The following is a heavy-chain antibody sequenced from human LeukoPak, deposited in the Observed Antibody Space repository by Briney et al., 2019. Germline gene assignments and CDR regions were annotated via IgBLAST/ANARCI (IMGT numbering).Heavy chain of an antibody. CDR3: AKMEVAGIRYWFDP. V-gene: IGHV3-23*01. J-gene: IGHJ5*02. D-gene: IGHD6-19*01. CDR1: GFTFSSYA. Sequence: QSGGSLRLSCAASGFTFSSYAMSWVRQAPGKGLEWVSAISGSGGSTYYADSVKGRFTISRDNSKNTLYLQMNSLRAEDTAVYYCAKMEVAGIRYWFDPWGQGTLVTVSS. CDR2: ISGSGGST.